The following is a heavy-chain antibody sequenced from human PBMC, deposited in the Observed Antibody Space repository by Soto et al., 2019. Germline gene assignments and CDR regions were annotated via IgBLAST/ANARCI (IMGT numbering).Heavy chain of an antibody. V-gene: IGHV1-69*08. CDR1: GGTFSSYT. J-gene: IGHJ4*02. Sequence: QVQLVQSGAEVKKPGSSVKVSCKASGGTFSSYTISWVRQAPGQGLEWMGRIIPILGIANYAQKFQGRVTMTADKSTSTAYMELSSLRSEDTAVYYCARDDDGSGSSIDYWGQGTLVTVSS. CDR3: ARDDDGSGSSIDY. D-gene: IGHD3-10*01. CDR2: IIPILGIA.